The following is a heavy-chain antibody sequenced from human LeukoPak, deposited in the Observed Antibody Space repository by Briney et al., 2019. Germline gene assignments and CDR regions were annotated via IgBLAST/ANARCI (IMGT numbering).Heavy chain of an antibody. V-gene: IGHV3-21*01. Sequence: PGGSLRLSCAASGFTFSSYSMNWVRQAPGKGLEWVSSISSSSSYIYCADSVKGRFTISRDNAKNSLYLQMNSLRAEDTAVYYCARVYSSGWYVDYWGQGTLVTVSS. D-gene: IGHD6-19*01. CDR3: ARVYSSGWYVDY. CDR2: ISSSSSYI. J-gene: IGHJ4*02. CDR1: GFTFSSYS.